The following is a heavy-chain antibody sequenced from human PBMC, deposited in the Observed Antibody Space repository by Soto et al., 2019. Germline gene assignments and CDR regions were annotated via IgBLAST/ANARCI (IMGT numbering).Heavy chain of an antibody. Sequence: SETLSLTCTVSGCSISSYYWSWIRHPAGKGLEWIGRIYTSGITNYNPSLKTRVTMSADTSKNQSSLKLSSVTAADTAVYYCARGPEPPYSGRGAWFDPWGQGTLVTVSS. CDR3: ARGPEPPYSGRGAWFDP. D-gene: IGHD6-13*01. CDR1: GCSISSYY. CDR2: IYTSGIT. J-gene: IGHJ5*02. V-gene: IGHV4-4*07.